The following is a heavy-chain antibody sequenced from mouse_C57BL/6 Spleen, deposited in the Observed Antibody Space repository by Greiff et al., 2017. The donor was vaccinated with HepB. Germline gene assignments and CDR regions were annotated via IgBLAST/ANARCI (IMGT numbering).Heavy chain of an antibody. CDR3: ASYDYGGYYAMDY. D-gene: IGHD2-4*01. CDR2: IDPEDGET. CDR1: GFNIKDYY. J-gene: IGHJ4*01. Sequence: EVKLQESGAELVKPGASVKLSCTASGFNIKDYYMHWVKQRTEQGLEWIGRIDPEDGETKYAPKFQGKATITADTSSNTAYLPLSSLTSEDTAVYYCASYDYGGYYAMDYWGQGTSVTVSS. V-gene: IGHV14-2*01.